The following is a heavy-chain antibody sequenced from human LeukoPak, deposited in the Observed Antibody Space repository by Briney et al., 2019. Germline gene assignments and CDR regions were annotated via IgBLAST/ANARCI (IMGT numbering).Heavy chain of an antibody. Sequence: GGSLRLSCAASGFTFSSYAMSWVRQAPGKGLEWVSVIYSGGSTYYADSVKGRFTISRDNSKNTLYLQMNSLRAEDTAVYYCARDPGFDYWGQGTLVTVSS. V-gene: IGHV3-23*03. CDR1: GFTFSSYA. J-gene: IGHJ4*02. CDR2: IYSGGST. D-gene: IGHD1-14*01. CDR3: ARDPGFDY.